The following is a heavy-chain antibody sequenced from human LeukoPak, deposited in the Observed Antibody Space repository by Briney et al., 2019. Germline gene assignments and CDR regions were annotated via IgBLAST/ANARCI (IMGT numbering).Heavy chain of an antibody. Sequence: PGGSLRLSCAASGFTFSSYAMHWVRQAPGKGLEWVAVISYDGSNKYYADSVKGRFTISRDNSKNTLYLQMNSLRAEDTAVYYCAKDLYYYGSGSYWDYWGQGTLVTVSS. V-gene: IGHV3-30*04. J-gene: IGHJ4*02. CDR1: GFTFSSYA. CDR2: ISYDGSNK. D-gene: IGHD3-10*01. CDR3: AKDLYYYGSGSYWDY.